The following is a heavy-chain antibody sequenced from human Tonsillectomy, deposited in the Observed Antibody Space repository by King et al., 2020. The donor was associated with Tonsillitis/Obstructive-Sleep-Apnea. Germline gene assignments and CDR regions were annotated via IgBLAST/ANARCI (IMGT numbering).Heavy chain of an antibody. Sequence: QLVQSGAEVKKPGESLRISCKGSGYSFTSYWISWLHQMPGKGLEWMGSIDPSDSYTNYSPSFQGHVTISADKSISTAYLQWSSLKASDTAMYYCARFFDTWSGYSYYYMDVWGKGTTVTVSS. CDR2: IDPSDSYT. CDR1: GYSFTSYW. CDR3: ARFFDTWSGYSYYYMDV. J-gene: IGHJ6*03. D-gene: IGHD3-3*01. V-gene: IGHV5-10-1*01.